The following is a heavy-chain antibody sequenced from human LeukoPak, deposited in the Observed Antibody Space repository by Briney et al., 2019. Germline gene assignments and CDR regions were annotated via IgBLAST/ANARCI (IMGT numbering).Heavy chain of an antibody. J-gene: IGHJ4*02. Sequence: ASVNVSCKASVYTFTGYYMHWVRQAPGQGLEWMGWINPNSGGTNYAQKFQGRVTMTRDTSISTAYMELSRLRSDDTAVYYCARGTYYYDSSGYYVPFDYWGQGTLVTVSS. D-gene: IGHD3-22*01. V-gene: IGHV1-2*02. CDR3: ARGTYYYDSSGYYVPFDY. CDR2: INPNSGGT. CDR1: VYTFTGYY.